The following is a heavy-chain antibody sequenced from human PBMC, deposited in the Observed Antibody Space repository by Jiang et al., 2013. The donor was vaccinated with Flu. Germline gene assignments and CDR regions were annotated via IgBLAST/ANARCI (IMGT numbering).Heavy chain of an antibody. CDR3: ARELRSTVTPLYYYYGMDV. CDR2: IKQDGSEK. CDR1: GFTFSSYW. J-gene: IGHJ6*02. Sequence: GLVQPGGSLRLSCAASGFTFSSYWMSWVRQAPGKGLEWVANIKQDGSEKYYVDSVKGRFTISRDNAKNSLYLQMNSLRAEDTAVYYCARELRSTVTPLYYYYGMDVWGQGTTVTVSS. D-gene: IGHD4-17*01. V-gene: IGHV3-7*01.